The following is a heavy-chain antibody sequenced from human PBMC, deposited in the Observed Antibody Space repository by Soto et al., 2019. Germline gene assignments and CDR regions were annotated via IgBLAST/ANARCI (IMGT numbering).Heavy chain of an antibody. D-gene: IGHD3-16*01. J-gene: IGHJ6*04. CDR3: ARGRQCFCYYDYIWGGPLVVLDI. CDR1: GYTFTSYD. V-gene: IGHV1-8*01. CDR2: MNPNSGNT. Sequence: GASGKVSCKASGYTFTSYDINWVRQATGQGLEWMGWMNPNSGNTGYAQKFQGRVTMTRNTSISTAYMELSSLRSEDTAVYYCARGRQCFCYYDYIWGGPLVVLDIWGKGTSVPVSS.